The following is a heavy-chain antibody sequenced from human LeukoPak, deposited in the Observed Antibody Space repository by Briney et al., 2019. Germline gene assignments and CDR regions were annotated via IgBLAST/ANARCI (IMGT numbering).Heavy chain of an antibody. D-gene: IGHD4-17*01. CDR2: INHSGST. CDR3: ARETTVTTGAFDI. V-gene: IGHV4-34*01. J-gene: IGHJ3*02. CDR1: GGSFSGYY. Sequence: SETLSLTCAVYGGSFSGYYWSWIRQPPGKGLEWIGEINHSGSTNYNPSLKGRVTISVDTSKNQFSLKLSSVTAADTAVYYCARETTVTTGAFDIWGQGTMVTVSS.